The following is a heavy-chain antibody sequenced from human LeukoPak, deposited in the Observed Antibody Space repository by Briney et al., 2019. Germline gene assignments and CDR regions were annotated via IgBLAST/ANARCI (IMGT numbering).Heavy chain of an antibody. CDR2: INPNSGGT. CDR3: ARVRGSSNAFDI. Sequence: ASVKVSCKASGYTFTSYYMHWVRQAPGQGLEWMGWINPNSGGTNYAQKFQGRVTMTRDTSISTAYMELSRLRSDDTAVYYCARVRGSSNAFDIWGQGTMVTVSS. J-gene: IGHJ3*02. D-gene: IGHD2-2*01. V-gene: IGHV1-2*02. CDR1: GYTFTSYY.